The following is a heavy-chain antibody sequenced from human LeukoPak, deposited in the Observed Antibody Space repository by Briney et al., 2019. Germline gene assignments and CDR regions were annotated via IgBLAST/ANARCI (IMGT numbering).Heavy chain of an antibody. D-gene: IGHD3-10*01. CDR1: GYSISSGYY. CDR2: IYHSGST. Sequence: PSETLSLTCSVSGYSISSGYYWGWIRQPPGKGLEWIGSIYHSGSTYYNPSLKSRVTISLDTSRNQFSLKLSSVTAADTAVYYCARRWVTMVRGSRAFDIWGQGTMVTVSS. CDR3: ARRWVTMVRGSRAFDI. J-gene: IGHJ3*02. V-gene: IGHV4-38-2*02.